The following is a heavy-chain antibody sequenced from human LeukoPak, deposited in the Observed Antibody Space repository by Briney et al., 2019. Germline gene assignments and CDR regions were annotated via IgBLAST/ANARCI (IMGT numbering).Heavy chain of an antibody. D-gene: IGHD5-18*01. Sequence: ASVKVSCKASGYTFTSYDINWVRQAPGQGLEWMGWMNPNSGNTGYAQKFQGRVTMTRNTSISTAYMELSSLRSEDTAVYYCARVDIAMVTWYRYYYYGMDVWGQGTTVTVSS. CDR1: GYTFTSYD. J-gene: IGHJ6*02. CDR3: ARVDIAMVTWYRYYYYGMDV. CDR2: MNPNSGNT. V-gene: IGHV1-8*01.